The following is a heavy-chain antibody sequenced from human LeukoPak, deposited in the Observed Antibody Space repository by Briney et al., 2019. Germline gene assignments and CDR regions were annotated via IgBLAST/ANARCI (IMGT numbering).Heavy chain of an antibody. J-gene: IGHJ6*03. CDR2: INHSGST. CDR1: GGSFSGYY. Sequence: SETLSLTCAVCGGSFSGYYWSWIRQPPGKGLEWIGEINHSGSTNYNPSLKSRVTISVDTSKNQFSLKLSSVTAADTAVYYCARRQQLVKWGYYYYMDVWGKGTTVTVSS. D-gene: IGHD6-13*01. CDR3: ARRQQLVKWGYYYYMDV. V-gene: IGHV4-34*01.